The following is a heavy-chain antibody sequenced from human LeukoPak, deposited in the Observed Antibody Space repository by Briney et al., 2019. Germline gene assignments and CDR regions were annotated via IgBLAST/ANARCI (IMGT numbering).Heavy chain of an antibody. CDR2: ISWNSGSI. CDR3: AKDKGHRGQLAYFDY. V-gene: IGHV3-9*03. J-gene: IGHJ4*02. Sequence: GGSLRLSCAASGFTFDDYAMHWVRQAPGKGLEWVSGISWNSGSIGYADSGKGRFTISRDNAKNSLYLQMNSLRAEDMALYYCAKDKGHRGQLAYFDYWGQGALVTVSS. CDR1: GFTFDDYA. D-gene: IGHD6-6*01.